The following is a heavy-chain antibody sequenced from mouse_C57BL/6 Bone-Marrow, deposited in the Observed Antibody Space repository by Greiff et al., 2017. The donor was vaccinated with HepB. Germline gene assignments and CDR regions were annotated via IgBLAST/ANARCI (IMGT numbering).Heavy chain of an antibody. Sequence: QVQLQQPGAELVRPGTSVKLSCKASGYTFTSYWMHWVKQRPGQGLEWIGVIDPSDSYTNYNQNFKGKATMTVDTSSSTAYMQLSSLTSEDSAVYDCAALYCYKRNYFDYWGQVTTLTVSS. CDR3: AALYCYKRNYFDY. J-gene: IGHJ2*01. D-gene: IGHD1-1*01. V-gene: IGHV1-59*01. CDR2: IDPSDSYT. CDR1: GYTFTSYW.